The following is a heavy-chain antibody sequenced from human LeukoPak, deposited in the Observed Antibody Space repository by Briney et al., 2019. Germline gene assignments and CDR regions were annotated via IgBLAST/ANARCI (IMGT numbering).Heavy chain of an antibody. Sequence: SETLSLTCAVYGGSFSGYYWSWTRQPPGKGLEWIGEINHSGSTNYNPSLKSRVTISVDTSKNQFSLKLSSVTAADTAVYYCARRRLRSPPWDYWGQGTLVTVSS. CDR2: INHSGST. CDR3: ARRRLRSPPWDY. J-gene: IGHJ4*02. V-gene: IGHV4-34*01. D-gene: IGHD4-17*01. CDR1: GGSFSGYY.